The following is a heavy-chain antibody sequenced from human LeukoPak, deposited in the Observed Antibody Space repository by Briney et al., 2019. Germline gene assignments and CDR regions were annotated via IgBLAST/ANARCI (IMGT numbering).Heavy chain of an antibody. CDR2: IRSSNDYI. J-gene: IGHJ4*02. CDR1: GFTFSIYS. D-gene: IGHD6-13*01. CDR3: ARDKEGDSSWYPFDY. V-gene: IGHV3-21*01. Sequence: GGSLRLSCAASGFTFSIYSMNWVRQAPGKGLEWASSIRSSNDYIYYADSVKGRFTISRDNAKNSLYLHMNSLRAEDTAVYYCARDKEGDSSWYPFDYWGQGTLVTVSS.